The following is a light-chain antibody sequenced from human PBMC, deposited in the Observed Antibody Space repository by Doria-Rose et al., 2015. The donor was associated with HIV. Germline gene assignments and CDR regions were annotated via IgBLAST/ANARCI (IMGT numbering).Light chain of an antibody. J-gene: IGLJ2*01. Sequence: SYELTQLPSVSVSPGQTASITCSGDALPKQYAYWYQQKPGQAPVLLIYKDSERPSGIPERFSGSKSGTSASLAITGLQAEDEADYYCQSYDSSLSAVVFGGGTKLTVL. CDR1: ALPKQY. CDR2: KDS. CDR3: QSYDSSLSAVV. V-gene: IGLV3-25*02.